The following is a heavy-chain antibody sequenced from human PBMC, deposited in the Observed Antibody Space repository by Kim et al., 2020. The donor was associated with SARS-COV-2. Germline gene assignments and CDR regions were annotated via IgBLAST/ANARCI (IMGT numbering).Heavy chain of an antibody. D-gene: IGHD4-17*01. V-gene: IGHV4-39*07. Sequence: SETLSLTCTVSGGSISSSSYYWGWIRQPPGKGLEWIGSIYYSGSTYYNPSLKSRVTISVDTSKNQFSLKLSSVTAADTAVYYCARGGDYVSRGYWGQGTLVTVSS. CDR1: GGSISSSSYY. J-gene: IGHJ4*02. CDR2: IYYSGST. CDR3: ARGGDYVSRGY.